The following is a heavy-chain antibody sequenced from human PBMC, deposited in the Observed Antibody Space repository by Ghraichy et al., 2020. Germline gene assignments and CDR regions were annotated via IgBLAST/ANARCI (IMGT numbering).Heavy chain of an antibody. CDR2: ISSSSGSI. CDR3: ARKDFFNSGTYYIPFFDS. J-gene: IGHJ4*02. D-gene: IGHD3-10*01. CDR1: GFTFSTYT. Sequence: GESLNISCAPSGFTFSTYTMGCVRQAPGKGLEWVSSISSSSGSIFYADSVKGRFTISRDNAKNSLYLQMNSLRDEDTAVYFCARKDFFNSGTYYIPFFDSWGQGTLVTVSS. V-gene: IGHV3-48*02.